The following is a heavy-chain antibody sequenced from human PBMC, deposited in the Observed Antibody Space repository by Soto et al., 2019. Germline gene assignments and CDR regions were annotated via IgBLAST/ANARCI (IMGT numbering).Heavy chain of an antibody. Sequence: QVTLKESGPVLVKPTETLTLTCTVSGFPLSNVRMGVSWISQPPGKALECLAHIFSNDEKAYNTSLKTTPTLSKQTSKSHVVLTMTNMDPVDPATYFCARLIVMVIEKYYYAGDVLGEGTTVTVSS. D-gene: IGHD2-15*01. CDR2: IFSNDEK. J-gene: IGHJ6*04. CDR1: GFPLSNVRMG. V-gene: IGHV2-26*01. CDR3: ARLIVMVIEKYYYAGDV.